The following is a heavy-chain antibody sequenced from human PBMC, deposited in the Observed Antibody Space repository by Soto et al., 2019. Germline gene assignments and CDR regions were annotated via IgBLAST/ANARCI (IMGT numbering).Heavy chain of an antibody. V-gene: IGHV1-18*01. Sequence: ASVKVSCKASGYTFTSYGISWVRQAPGQGLEWMGWISAYNGNTNYAQKLQGRVTMTTDTSTSTAYMELRSLRSDDTAVYYCARDPRIAVAGTEGSWFDPWGQGTLVTVS. J-gene: IGHJ5*02. CDR2: ISAYNGNT. CDR3: ARDPRIAVAGTEGSWFDP. CDR1: GYTFTSYG. D-gene: IGHD6-19*01.